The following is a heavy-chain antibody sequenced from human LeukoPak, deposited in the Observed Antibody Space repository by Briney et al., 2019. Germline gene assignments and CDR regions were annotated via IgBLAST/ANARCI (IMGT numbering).Heavy chain of an antibody. V-gene: IGHV4-38-2*02. Sequence: SETLSLTCSVSGFSISSGYYWGWIRQPPGMGLEWIGNIYHSESNSYNPSLKSRVTISLDTSKNQFSLKLSSVTAADTAVYYCARLEYSSGWYRKDAFDIWGQGTMVTVSS. CDR1: GFSISSGYY. CDR2: IYHSESN. CDR3: ARLEYSSGWYRKDAFDI. J-gene: IGHJ3*02. D-gene: IGHD6-19*01.